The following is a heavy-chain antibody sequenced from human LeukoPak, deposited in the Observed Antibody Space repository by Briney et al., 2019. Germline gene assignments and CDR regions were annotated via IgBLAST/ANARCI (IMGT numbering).Heavy chain of an antibody. J-gene: IGHJ4*02. CDR3: AKASSALVSNYYFDY. D-gene: IGHD5-18*01. CDR2: VSGSGGTT. CDR1: GFTFRSYA. Sequence: GGSLRLSCAASGFTFRSYALSWVRQAPGKGLEWVSTVSGSGGTTYYADSVTSRFTIFRDNSKNTLYLQMNSLTTEDTAVYYCAKASSALVSNYYFDYWGQGTVVTVSS. V-gene: IGHV3-23*01.